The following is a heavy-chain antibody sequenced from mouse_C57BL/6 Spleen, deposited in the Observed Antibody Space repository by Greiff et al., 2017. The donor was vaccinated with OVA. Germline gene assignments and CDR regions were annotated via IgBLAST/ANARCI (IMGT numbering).Heavy chain of an antibody. CDR1: GYTFTSYW. D-gene: IGHD2-1*01. CDR3: ARSGYGNYGYFDV. CDR2: IPPNSGST. J-gene: IGHJ1*03. Sequence: QVQLQQPGAELVKPGASVTLSCKASGYTFTSYWMHWVKQRPGQGLEWIGMIPPNSGSTTYNEKFQGKATLTVDQSSSTAYMQLSSLTSEDSAVYYCARSGYGNYGYFDVWGTGTTVTVSS. V-gene: IGHV1-64*01.